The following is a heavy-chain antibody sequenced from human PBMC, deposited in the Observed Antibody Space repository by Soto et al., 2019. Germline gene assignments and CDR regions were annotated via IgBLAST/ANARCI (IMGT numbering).Heavy chain of an antibody. V-gene: IGHV3-23*01. J-gene: IGHJ4*02. CDR2: ISDGDGST. D-gene: IGHD3-22*01. Sequence: GGSLRLSCAASGFSFSSSAMTWVRQALGKGLEWVSSISDGDGSTYYADSGKGRFTISRDNSKNTLYLQMSSLRAEDTAEYFCAKGLVYYDYWGQGTLVTVSS. CDR3: AKGLVYYDY. CDR1: GFSFSSSA.